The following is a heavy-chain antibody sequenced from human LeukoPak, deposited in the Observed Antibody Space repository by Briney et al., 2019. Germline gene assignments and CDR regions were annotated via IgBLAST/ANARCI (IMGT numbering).Heavy chain of an antibody. J-gene: IGHJ4*02. CDR1: GFTFSSYA. D-gene: IGHD2-2*01. V-gene: IGHV3-64*01. Sequence: GGSLRLSCAASGFTFSSYAMHWVRQAPGKGLEYVSAISSKGGSTYYANSVKGRFTISRDNSKNTLYLQMGSLRAEDMAVYYCAREGGYCSSTSCHQFDCWGQGTLVTVSS. CDR3: AREGGYCSSTSCHQFDC. CDR2: ISSKGGST.